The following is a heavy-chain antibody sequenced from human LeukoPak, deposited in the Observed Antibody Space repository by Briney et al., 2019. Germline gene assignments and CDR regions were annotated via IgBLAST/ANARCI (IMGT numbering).Heavy chain of an antibody. CDR2: ISAYNGNT. CDR1: GYTFTSYG. J-gene: IGHJ4*02. Sequence: ASVKVSCRASGYTFTSYGISWVRQAPGQGLEWMGWISAYNGNTNYAQKLQGRVTMTTDTSTSTAYMELRSLRSDDTAVYYCARGRAATVTHPIDYWGQGTLVTVSS. V-gene: IGHV1-18*01. D-gene: IGHD4-17*01. CDR3: ARGRAATVTHPIDY.